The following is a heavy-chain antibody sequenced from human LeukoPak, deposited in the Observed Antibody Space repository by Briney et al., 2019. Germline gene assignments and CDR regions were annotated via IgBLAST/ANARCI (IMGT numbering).Heavy chain of an antibody. V-gene: IGHV4-4*07. CDR2: IYTSGST. Sequence: PSETLSLTCTVSVGSISSYYWIWIRQPAGKGLEGIGRIYTSGSTNYNPSLKSRVTMSVDTSKNQFSLKLSSVTAADTAVYYCARDSGRNWFDPWGQGTLVTVSS. D-gene: IGHD1-1*01. CDR3: ARDSGRNWFDP. J-gene: IGHJ5*02. CDR1: VGSISSYY.